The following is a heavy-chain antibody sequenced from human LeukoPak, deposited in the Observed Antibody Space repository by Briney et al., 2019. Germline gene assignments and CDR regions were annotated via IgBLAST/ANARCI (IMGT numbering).Heavy chain of an antibody. CDR1: RYSISSGYY. CDR2: IYHSGTT. J-gene: IGHJ3*02. Sequence: SETLSLTCTVSRYSISSGYYWGWIRQSPGQGLEWIGSIYHSGTTYYNPSLKSRVTISVDTSKNQFSLKLSSVTAADTAVYYCARDPKVGYCSSTSCQGAFDIWGQGTMVTVSS. V-gene: IGHV4-38-2*02. D-gene: IGHD2-2*01. CDR3: ARDPKVGYCSSTSCQGAFDI.